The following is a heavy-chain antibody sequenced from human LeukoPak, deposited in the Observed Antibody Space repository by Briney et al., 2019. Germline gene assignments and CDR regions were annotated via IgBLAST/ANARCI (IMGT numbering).Heavy chain of an antibody. Sequence: GGSLRLSCAASGFTFSSDGMHWVRQAPGKGLEWVSFTPYDGSNKYYADSVKGRFTISRDNSKNTLYLQMNSLRAEDTAVYYCSKDFRYSSGWGQGTLVTVSS. CDR3: SKDFRYSSG. V-gene: IGHV3-30*02. J-gene: IGHJ4*02. CDR2: TPYDGSNK. CDR1: GFTFSSDG. D-gene: IGHD5-18*01.